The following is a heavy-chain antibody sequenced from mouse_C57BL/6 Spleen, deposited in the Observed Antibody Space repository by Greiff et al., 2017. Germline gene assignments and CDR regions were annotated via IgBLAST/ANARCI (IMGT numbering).Heavy chain of an antibody. Sequence: QVQLQQSGPELVKPGASVKISCKASGYAFSSSWMNWVKQRPGKGLEWIGRIYPGDGAPNYNGKFKGKATLTADKSSSTAYMQHSSLTSEDSADYCCAREDQPGRMDYWGQGTTLTVSS. J-gene: IGHJ2*01. D-gene: IGHD4-1*02. CDR3: AREDQPGRMDY. V-gene: IGHV1-82*01. CDR1: GYAFSSSW. CDR2: IYPGDGAP.